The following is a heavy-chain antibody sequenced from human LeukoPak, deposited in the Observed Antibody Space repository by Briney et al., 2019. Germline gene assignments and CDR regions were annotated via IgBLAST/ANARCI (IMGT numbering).Heavy chain of an antibody. CDR2: INPNSGGT. Sequence: ASVKVSCKASGYTXTGYYMHWVRQAPGQGLEWMGWINPNSGGTNYAQKFQGRVTMTRDTSISTAYMELSRLRSDDTAVYYCARDIARYSSSWYLDYWGQGTLVTVSS. D-gene: IGHD6-13*01. V-gene: IGHV1-2*02. J-gene: IGHJ4*02. CDR1: GYTXTGYY. CDR3: ARDIARYSSSWYLDY.